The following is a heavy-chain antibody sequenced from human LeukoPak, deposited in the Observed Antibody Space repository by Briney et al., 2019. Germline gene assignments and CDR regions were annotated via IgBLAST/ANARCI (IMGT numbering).Heavy chain of an antibody. Sequence: KESGPTLVKPTQTLTLTCTFSGFSLSTSGVGVGWIRQPPGKALEWLALIYWDDDKRYSPSLKSRLTITKDTSKNQVVLTMTNMDPVDTATYYCAHPPYYDSSGYSNPCFDYWGQGTLVTVSS. CDR3: AHPPYYDSSGYSNPCFDY. CDR1: GFSLSTSGVG. CDR2: IYWDDDK. J-gene: IGHJ4*02. V-gene: IGHV2-5*02. D-gene: IGHD3-22*01.